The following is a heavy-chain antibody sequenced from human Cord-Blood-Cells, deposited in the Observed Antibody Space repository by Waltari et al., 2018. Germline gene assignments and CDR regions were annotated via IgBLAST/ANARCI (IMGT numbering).Heavy chain of an antibody. J-gene: IGHJ4*02. Sequence: QVQLQESGPGLVKPSQTLSLTCPVSGGSLSSGGYYWRWIRQHPGPGLEGIGYIYYSGSTYYNPSLKSRVTISGDTSKNQFSLKLSSVTAADTAVYYGARGCGPFYSSGWPRSETYYFDYWGQGTLVTVSS. V-gene: IGHV4-31*03. D-gene: IGHD6-19*01. CDR2: IYYSGST. CDR3: ARGCGPFYSSGWPRSETYYFDY. CDR1: GGSLSSGGYY.